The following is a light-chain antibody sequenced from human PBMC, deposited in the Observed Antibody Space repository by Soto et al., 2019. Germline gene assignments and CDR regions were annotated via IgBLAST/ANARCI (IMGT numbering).Light chain of an antibody. CDR3: QQYKNWPRT. V-gene: IGKV3D-15*01. J-gene: IGKJ1*01. CDR2: GAS. Sequence: EIVMTQSPATLSMSPGERATLSCRASETISSNLVWYQQKPGQAPRLLIHGASTRATGIPARFSGSGSGTEFTLTISSLQSEDFAVYSCQQYKNWPRTFGQGTKVEIK. CDR1: ETISSN.